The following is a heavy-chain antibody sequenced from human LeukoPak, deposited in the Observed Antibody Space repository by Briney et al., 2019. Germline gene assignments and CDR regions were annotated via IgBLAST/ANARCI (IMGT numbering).Heavy chain of an antibody. CDR3: ARYGPSDC. V-gene: IGHV3-30*03. Sequence: GGSLRLSCAASGSSYGMHWVRQAPGKGLEWVAVISNDGSNKYYADSVKGRFTISRDNSKNTLFLQMNSLRAEDTAVYYCARYGPSDCWGQGTLVTVSS. J-gene: IGHJ4*02. CDR2: ISNDGSNK. CDR1: GSSYG. D-gene: IGHD4-17*01.